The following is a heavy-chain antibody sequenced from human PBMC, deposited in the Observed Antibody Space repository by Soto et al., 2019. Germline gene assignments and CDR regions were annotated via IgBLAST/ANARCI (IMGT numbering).Heavy chain of an antibody. D-gene: IGHD3-3*01. V-gene: IGHV1-69*13. CDR3: ARDRSSGFLNWFDP. J-gene: IGHJ5*02. Sequence: GASVKVFCKASGGTFSSYAISWVRQAPGQGLEWMGGIIPIFGTANYAQKFQGRVTITADESTSTAYMELSSLRSEDTAVYYCARDRSSGFLNWFDPWGQGTLVTVSS. CDR2: IIPIFGTA. CDR1: GGTFSSYA.